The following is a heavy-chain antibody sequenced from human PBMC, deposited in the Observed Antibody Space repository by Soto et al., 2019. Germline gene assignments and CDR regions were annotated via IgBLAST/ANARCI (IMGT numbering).Heavy chain of an antibody. CDR2: INPNSGGT. J-gene: IGHJ4*02. Sequence: ASVKVSCKASGYTFTGYYIHWVRQAPGQGLEWMGWINPNSGGTNYAQKFQGRVTMTRDTSISTAYMELSRLRSDDTAVYYCAREPYYSGSGSYDYWGQGTLVTVSS. CDR3: AREPYYSGSGSYDY. V-gene: IGHV1-2*02. CDR1: GYTFTGYY. D-gene: IGHD3-10*01.